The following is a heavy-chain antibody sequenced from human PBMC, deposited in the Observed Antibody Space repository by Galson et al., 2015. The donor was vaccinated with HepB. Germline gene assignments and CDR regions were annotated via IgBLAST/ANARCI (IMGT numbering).Heavy chain of an antibody. V-gene: IGHV3-30*04. Sequence: SLRLSCAASGFTFSSYAMHWVRQAPGKGLEWVAVISYDGSNKYYADSVKGRFTISRGNSKNTLYLQMNSLRAEDTAVYYCARGTYYYGSGSYFTLNFDYWGQGTLVTVSS. CDR2: ISYDGSNK. CDR1: GFTFSSYA. J-gene: IGHJ4*02. CDR3: ARGTYYYGSGSYFTLNFDY. D-gene: IGHD3-10*01.